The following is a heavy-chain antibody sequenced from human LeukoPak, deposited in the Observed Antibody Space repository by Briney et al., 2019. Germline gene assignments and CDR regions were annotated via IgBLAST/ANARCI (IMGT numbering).Heavy chain of an antibody. J-gene: IGHJ3*02. CDR2: IIPIFGTA. CDR1: GGTFSSYA. D-gene: IGHD1-26*01. V-gene: IGHV1-69*05. Sequence: SVKVSCKASGGTFSSYAISWVRQAPGQGLDWMGRIIPIFGTANYAQKFQGRVTITTDESTSTAYMELSSLRSEDTAVYYCARGIVGAAGAFDIWGQGTMVTVSS. CDR3: ARGIVGAAGAFDI.